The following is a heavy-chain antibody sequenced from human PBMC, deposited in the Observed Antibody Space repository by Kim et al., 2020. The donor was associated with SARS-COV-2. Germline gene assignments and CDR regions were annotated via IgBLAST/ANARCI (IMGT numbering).Heavy chain of an antibody. CDR2: ISRSTRYR. J-gene: IGHJ2*01. CDR1: GFSFRDYS. CDR3: ARDMGNAILTRWFFDL. V-gene: IGHV3-21*06. Sequence: GSLRLSCEASGFSFRDYSMNWVRQAPGKGLEWVSFISRSTRYRYYADSVKGRFTISRDRAKDSLFLQMDSLRAEDTAVYYCARDMGNAILTRWFFDLWGRGTRVIVSS. D-gene: IGHD3-9*01.